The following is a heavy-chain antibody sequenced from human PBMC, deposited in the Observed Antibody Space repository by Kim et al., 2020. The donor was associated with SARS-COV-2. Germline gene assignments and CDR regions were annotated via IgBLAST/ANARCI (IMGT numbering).Heavy chain of an antibody. CDR1: GGSISSGDYY. D-gene: IGHD2-21*02. V-gene: IGHV4-30-4*01. Sequence: SETLSLTCTVSGGSISSGDYYWSWIRQPPGKGLEWIGYIYYTGSSHYNPSLNSRVTISIDTSKNQFSLKVSSVTAADTAVYYCARGPPIGGGACYSYWG. J-gene: IGHJ4*01. CDR3: ARGPPIGGGACYSY. CDR2: IYYTGSS.